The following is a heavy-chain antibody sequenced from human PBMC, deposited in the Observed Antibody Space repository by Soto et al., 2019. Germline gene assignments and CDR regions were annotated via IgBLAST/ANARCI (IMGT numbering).Heavy chain of an antibody. CDR3: ARGALDGYSHFAYFDY. J-gene: IGHJ4*02. D-gene: IGHD4-4*01. CDR1: GFTFSSYA. Sequence: GGSLRLSCAASGFTFSSYAMHWVRQAPGKGLEWVAVISYDGSNKYYADSVKGRFTISRDNSKNTLYLQMNSLRAEDTAVYYCARGALDGYSHFAYFDYWGQGTLVTVSS. CDR2: ISYDGSNK. V-gene: IGHV3-30-3*01.